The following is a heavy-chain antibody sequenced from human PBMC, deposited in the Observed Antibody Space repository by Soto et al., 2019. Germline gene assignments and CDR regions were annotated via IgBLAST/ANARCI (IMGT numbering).Heavy chain of an antibody. D-gene: IGHD1-1*01. CDR2: IYHSGST. J-gene: IGHJ4*02. CDR1: GGSISSGGYS. Sequence: SETLSLTCAVSGGSISSGGYSWSWIRQPPGKDLEWIGYIYHSGSTYYNPSLKSRVTISVDRSKNQFSLKLSSVTAADTAVYYCAREVTGTTGAAGYYFDYWGQGTLVTVSS. V-gene: IGHV4-30-2*01. CDR3: AREVTGTTGAAGYYFDY.